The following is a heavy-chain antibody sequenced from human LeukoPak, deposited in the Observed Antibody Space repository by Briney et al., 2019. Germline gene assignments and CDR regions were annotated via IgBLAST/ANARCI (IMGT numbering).Heavy chain of an antibody. J-gene: IGHJ4*02. Sequence: SETLSLTCTVSGGSISSYFWSWIRQPAGKGLEWIGRIYTIGSTHYNPSLTSRATMSVDTSKNQFSLMLSSVTAADTAVYYCARDSGEKTYYDFWSGYYTEYWGQVTLVTVSS. CDR1: GGSISSYF. CDR2: IYTIGST. CDR3: ARDSGEKTYYDFWSGYYTEY. D-gene: IGHD3-3*01. V-gene: IGHV4-4*07.